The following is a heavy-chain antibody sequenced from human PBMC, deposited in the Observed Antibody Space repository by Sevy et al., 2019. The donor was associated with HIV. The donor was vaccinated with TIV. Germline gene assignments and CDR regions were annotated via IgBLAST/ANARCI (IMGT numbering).Heavy chain of an antibody. V-gene: IGHV3-23*01. CDR2: IGGSADYT. J-gene: IGHJ4*02. CDR3: AKEVSEQSYSDY. CDR1: GFTFSSYA. Sequence: GGSLRLSCVTSGFTFSSYAMSWVRQTPGKGLEWVSAIGGSADYTYDADAEKGRFTISSDNSKNTLYLQMNGLRAEDTAVYYCAKEVSEQSYSDYWGQGTLVTVSS. D-gene: IGHD3-10*01.